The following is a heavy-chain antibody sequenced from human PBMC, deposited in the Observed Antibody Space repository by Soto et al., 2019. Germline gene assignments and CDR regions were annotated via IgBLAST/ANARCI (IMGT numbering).Heavy chain of an antibody. CDR3: ARANCSGGSCPYYFDY. CDR1: GGSISSSNW. V-gene: IGHV4-4*02. D-gene: IGHD2-15*01. J-gene: IGHJ4*02. CDR2: IYHSGST. Sequence: PSETLSLTCAVSGGSISSSNWWSWVRQPPGKGLEWIGEIYHSGSTNYNPSLKSRVTISVDKSKNQFSLKLSSVTAADTAVYYCARANCSGGSCPYYFDYWGQGTLVTVSS.